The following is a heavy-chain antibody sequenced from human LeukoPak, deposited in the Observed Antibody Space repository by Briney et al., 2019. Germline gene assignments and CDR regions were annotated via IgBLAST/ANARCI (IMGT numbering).Heavy chain of an antibody. CDR1: GFTFSSYA. Sequence: GGSLRLSCAASGFTFSSYAMSWVRQAPGKGLEWVSAISGSGGSTYYADSVKGRFTISRDNSKNTLYLQMNSLRAEDTAVYYCAKAFPSGSYGGGAFDICGQGTMVTVSS. J-gene: IGHJ3*02. V-gene: IGHV3-23*01. CDR2: ISGSGGST. CDR3: AKAFPSGSYGGGAFDI. D-gene: IGHD1-26*01.